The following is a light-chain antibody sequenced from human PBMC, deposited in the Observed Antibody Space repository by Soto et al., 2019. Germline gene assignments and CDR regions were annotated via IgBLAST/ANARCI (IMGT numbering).Light chain of an antibody. Sequence: QSALTQPASVSGSPGQSITISCTGTSSDVGAYDLVSWYQQHPGKAPKLLIYEVNKRPSGASDRFSGSRSGSTASLTISGLQAEDEADYHCCSYAGGATVVFGGGTKLTVL. CDR2: EVN. J-gene: IGLJ2*01. CDR3: CSYAGGATVV. V-gene: IGLV2-23*02. CDR1: SSDVGAYDL.